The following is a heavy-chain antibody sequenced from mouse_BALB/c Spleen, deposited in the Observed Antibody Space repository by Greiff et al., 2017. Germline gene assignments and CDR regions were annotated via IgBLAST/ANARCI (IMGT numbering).Heavy chain of an antibody. CDR2: INPNNGGT. J-gene: IGHJ4*01. CDR1: GYTFTDYN. V-gene: IGHV1-18*01. Sequence: VQLQQSGPELVKPGASVKIPCKASGYTFTDYNMDWVKQSHGKSLEWIGDINPNNGGTIYNQKFKGKATLTVDKSSSTAYMELRSLTSEDTAVYYCARCYDYPYYAMDYWGQGTSVTVSS. D-gene: IGHD2-4*01. CDR3: ARCYDYPYYAMDY.